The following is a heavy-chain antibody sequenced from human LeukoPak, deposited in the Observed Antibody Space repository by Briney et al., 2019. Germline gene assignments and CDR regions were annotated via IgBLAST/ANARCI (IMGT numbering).Heavy chain of an antibody. V-gene: IGHV3-23*01. D-gene: IGHD5-24*01. CDR1: GFTFSSHG. Sequence: GGSLRLSCVASGFTFSSHGMDWVRQAPGKGLEWVSGIIPSGHTTYYADSVRGRFTISRDNSRNTVYLQMDSLRAEDTAVYYCAKDDRWLQFCCWGQGTLVTVSA. CDR3: AKDDRWLQFCC. J-gene: IGHJ4*02. CDR2: IIPSGHTT.